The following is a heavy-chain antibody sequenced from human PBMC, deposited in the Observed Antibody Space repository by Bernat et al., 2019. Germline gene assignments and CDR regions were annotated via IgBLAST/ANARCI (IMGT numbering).Heavy chain of an antibody. J-gene: IGHJ5*02. Sequence: QVQLQQWGAGLLKPSETLSLTCAVYGGSFSGYYWSWIRQPPGKGLEWIGEINHSGSTNYNPSLKSRVTISVDTFKNQISQKLSSVTAADTAVYYCARGLREIRYFDWLSRPSSWFDPWGQGTLVTVSS. CDR3: ARGLREIRYFDWLSRPSSWFDP. V-gene: IGHV4-34*01. D-gene: IGHD3-9*01. CDR1: GGSFSGYY. CDR2: INHSGST.